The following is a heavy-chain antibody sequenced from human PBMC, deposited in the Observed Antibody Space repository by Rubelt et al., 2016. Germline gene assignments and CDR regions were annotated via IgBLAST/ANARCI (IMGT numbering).Heavy chain of an antibody. CDR3: ARVGFYYDSGSYVD. CDR2: INPNTGHP. D-gene: IGHD3-10*01. CDR1: GYTFTSYA. J-gene: IGHJ4*02. Sequence: QVQLVQSGSELKKPGASVKVSCKASGYTFTSYAMNWVRQAPGQGLEWMGWINPNTGHPTYAQGFTGRFVFSLDTAVSTAYLQSSSLKAEDTAVYYCARVGFYYDSGSYVDWGQGTLVTVSS. V-gene: IGHV7-4-1*02.